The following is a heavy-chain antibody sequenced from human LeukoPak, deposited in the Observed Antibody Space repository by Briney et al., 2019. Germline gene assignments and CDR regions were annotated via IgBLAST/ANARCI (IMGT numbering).Heavy chain of an antibody. CDR1: GGSISSGGYS. Sequence: SETLSLTCAVSGGSISSGGYSWSWIRQPPGKGLEWIGYIYYSGSTNYNPSLKSRVTISVDTSKNQFSLKLSSVTAADTAVYYCARAAGYGSGSYYVPYYYYGMDVWGQGTTVTVSS. J-gene: IGHJ6*02. CDR2: IYYSGST. D-gene: IGHD3-10*01. V-gene: IGHV4-61*08. CDR3: ARAAGYGSGSYYVPYYYYGMDV.